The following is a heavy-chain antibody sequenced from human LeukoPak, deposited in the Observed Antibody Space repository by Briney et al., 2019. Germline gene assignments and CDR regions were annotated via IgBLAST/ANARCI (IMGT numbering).Heavy chain of an antibody. Sequence: GGSLRLSCAASGFTSSDYYMSWIRQAPGKGLEWVSYISSTGFTKYYADSAKGRFTISRDNAENSLYLQMNSLRAEDTAVYYCARGRFNTYYFDYWGQGTLVTVSS. CDR1: GFTSSDYY. J-gene: IGHJ4*02. V-gene: IGHV3-11*01. D-gene: IGHD3-10*01. CDR2: ISSTGFTK. CDR3: ARGRFNTYYFDY.